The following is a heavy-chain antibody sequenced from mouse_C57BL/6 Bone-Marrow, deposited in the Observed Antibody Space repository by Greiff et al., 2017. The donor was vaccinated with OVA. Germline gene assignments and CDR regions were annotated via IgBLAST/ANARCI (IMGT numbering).Heavy chain of an antibody. J-gene: IGHJ3*01. Sequence: EVKLVESGGGLVQPGGSLKLSCAASGFTFSDYYMYWVRQTPEKRLEWVAYISNGGGSTYYPDTVKGRFTISRDSAKNTLYLQMSRLKSEDTAMYYCARLSNSAWFAYWGQGTLVTVSA. CDR2: ISNGGGST. CDR1: GFTFSDYY. V-gene: IGHV5-12*01. D-gene: IGHD2-5*01. CDR3: ARLSNSAWFAY.